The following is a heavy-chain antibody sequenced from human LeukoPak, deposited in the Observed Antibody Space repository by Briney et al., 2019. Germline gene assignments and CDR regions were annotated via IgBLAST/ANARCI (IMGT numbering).Heavy chain of an antibody. J-gene: IGHJ4*02. CDR2: INRRGSTI. Sequence: GWSVTLSRLSSVCTFSHYYMNWIRQPPGRELAGVSYINRRGSTINYANSVNGRFTSSRDNAKNSLYMQMNSLRAEDTAVYYCARLGDSSGWYKAFWVDYWGQGTLVTVSS. CDR3: ARLGDSSGWYKAFWVDY. CDR1: VCTFSHYY. V-gene: IGHV3-11*01. D-gene: IGHD6-19*01.